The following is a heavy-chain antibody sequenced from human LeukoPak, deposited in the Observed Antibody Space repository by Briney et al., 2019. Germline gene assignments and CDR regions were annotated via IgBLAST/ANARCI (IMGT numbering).Heavy chain of an antibody. CDR3: AREIYGHASDV. CDR1: GFTFSSYT. Sequence: PGGSLRLSCAASGFTFSSYTMSWVRQPPGKGLEWVAGIWSNGGNTYYADSVKGRFTISRDNSKNTLFLQVSSLRVEDTAVYYRAREIYGHASDVWGQGTMVTVSS. V-gene: IGHV3-23*01. CDR2: IWSNGGNT. J-gene: IGHJ3*01. D-gene: IGHD4-17*01.